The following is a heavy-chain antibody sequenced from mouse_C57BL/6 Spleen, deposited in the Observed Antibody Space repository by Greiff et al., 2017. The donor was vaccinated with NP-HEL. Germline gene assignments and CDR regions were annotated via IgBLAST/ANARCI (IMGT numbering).Heavy chain of an antibody. CDR1: GYTFTSYW. CDR2: IDPSDSST. J-gene: IGHJ2*01. V-gene: IGHV1-50*01. CDR3: ARRRYYFDY. Sequence: QVQLKQPGAELVKPGALVKLSCKASGYTFTSYWMQWVKQRPGQGLEWIGEIDPSDSSTNYNQKFKGKATLTVDTYSSTAYMQLSSLTSEDSAVYYCARRRYYFDYWGQGTTLTVSS.